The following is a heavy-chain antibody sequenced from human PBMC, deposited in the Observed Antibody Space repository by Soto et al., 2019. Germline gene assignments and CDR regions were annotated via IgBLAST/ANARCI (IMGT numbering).Heavy chain of an antibody. CDR2: INHSGST. Sequence: SETLSLTCAVYGGSFSGYYWSWIRQPPGKGLEWIGEINHSGSTNYNPSLKSRVTISVDTSKNQFSLKLSSVTAADTAVYYCARGGTTVTTVATPNWFDPWGQGTLVTVSS. D-gene: IGHD4-17*01. CDR1: GGSFSGYY. V-gene: IGHV4-34*01. J-gene: IGHJ5*02. CDR3: ARGGTTVTTVATPNWFDP.